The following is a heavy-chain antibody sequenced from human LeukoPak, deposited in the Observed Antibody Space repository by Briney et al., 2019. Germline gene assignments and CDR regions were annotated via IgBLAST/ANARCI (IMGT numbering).Heavy chain of an antibody. V-gene: IGHV1-69*06. CDR2: IIPIFGTA. Sequence: ASVKVSCKASGGTFSSYAISWVRQAPGQGLEWMGGIIPIFGTANYAQKFQGRVTITADKSTSTAYMELSSLRSEDTAVYYCARGRDYDSSGYYGLDYWGQGTLVTVSS. CDR3: ARGRDYDSSGYYGLDY. J-gene: IGHJ4*02. D-gene: IGHD3-22*01. CDR1: GGTFSSYA.